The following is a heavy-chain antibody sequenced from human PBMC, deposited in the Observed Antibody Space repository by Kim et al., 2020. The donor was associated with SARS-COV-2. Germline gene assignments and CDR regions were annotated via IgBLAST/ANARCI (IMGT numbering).Heavy chain of an antibody. CDR3: GSLDTAQVHGGI. J-gene: IGHJ4*02. D-gene: IGHD3-10*01. V-gene: IGHV3-7*01. Sequence: YYVDSVKGRFTMYRDNAKNSLYLQMSSLRTEDTAIYYCGSLDTAQVHGGIWGQGTLVSVSS.